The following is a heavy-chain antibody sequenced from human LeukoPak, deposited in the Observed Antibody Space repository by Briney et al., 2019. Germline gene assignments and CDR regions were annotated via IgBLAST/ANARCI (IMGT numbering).Heavy chain of an antibody. CDR3: AKGKSGHFDYFDY. J-gene: IGHJ4*02. V-gene: IGHV3-48*01. D-gene: IGHD3-3*01. Sequence: GGSLRLSCATSGFTFSGYSMNWVRQAPGKGLEWISYISSSSINIHYGDSVKGRFTISRDNSKNMLYLQMNSLRSEDTAVYYCAKGKSGHFDYFDYWGQGTLVTVAS. CDR1: GFTFSGYS. CDR2: ISSSSINI.